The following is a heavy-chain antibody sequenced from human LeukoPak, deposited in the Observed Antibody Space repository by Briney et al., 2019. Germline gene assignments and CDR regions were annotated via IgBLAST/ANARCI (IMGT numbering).Heavy chain of an antibody. CDR1: GFTFSSYW. CDR3: ARGPVVVTARSGEFDY. D-gene: IGHD2-21*02. V-gene: IGHV3-7*01. J-gene: IGHJ4*02. CDR2: IKQDGSEK. Sequence: GGSLRLSCAASGFTFSSYWMSWVRQAPGKGLEWVANIKQDGSEKYYVDSVKGRFTISRDNAKNSLYLQMNSLRAEDTAVYYCARGPVVVTARSGEFDYWGQGTLVTVSS.